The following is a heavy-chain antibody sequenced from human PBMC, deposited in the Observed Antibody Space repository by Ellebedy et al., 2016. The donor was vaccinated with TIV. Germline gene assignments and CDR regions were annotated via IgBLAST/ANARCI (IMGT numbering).Heavy chain of an antibody. CDR1: GGSISGYY. CDR2: IYYTGST. V-gene: IGHV4-59*01. Sequence: MPSETLSLTCTVSGGSISGYYWSWTRQPPGKGLEWLAYIYYTGSTSYNPSLKNRVTIAADTSKNHFSLKLTSATAADTAVYYCARGLYGSFDYWGQGALVTVSS. CDR3: ARGLYGSFDY. J-gene: IGHJ4*02. D-gene: IGHD3-16*01.